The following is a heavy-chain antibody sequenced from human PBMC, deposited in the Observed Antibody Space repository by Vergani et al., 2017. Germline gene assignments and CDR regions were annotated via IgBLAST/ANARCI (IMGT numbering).Heavy chain of an antibody. CDR2: IYPADSDT. J-gene: IGHJ4*02. Sequence: EVELVQSGPEMRKPGESLKISCKGSEYSFGNYWIGWVRQIPGKGLEWMRIIYPADSDTRYSPSFQGQVTISADKSISTAFLQWDSLKASDTALYYCARHTTYTDSWGQGTLVTVSS. CDR3: ARHTTYTDS. D-gene: IGHD1-1*01. V-gene: IGHV5-51*01. CDR1: EYSFGNYW.